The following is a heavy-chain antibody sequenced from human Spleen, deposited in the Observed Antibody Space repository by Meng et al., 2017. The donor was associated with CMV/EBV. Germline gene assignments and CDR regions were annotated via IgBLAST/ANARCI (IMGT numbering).Heavy chain of an antibody. Sequence: SETLSLTCGVYGGSFSGYYWTWIRQPPGKGLEWIGESNHGGVTHYNSSLNSRVTISLDTSKKRFSLRLTSVTAADTAVYFCASEPVGWYFDLWGRGTLVTVSS. J-gene: IGHJ2*01. CDR3: ASEPVGWYFDL. CDR2: SNHGGVT. V-gene: IGHV4-34*01. CDR1: GGSFSGYY. D-gene: IGHD1-14*01.